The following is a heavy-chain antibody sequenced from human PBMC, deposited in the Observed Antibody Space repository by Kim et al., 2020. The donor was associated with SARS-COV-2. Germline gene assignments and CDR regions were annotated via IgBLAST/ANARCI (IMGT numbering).Heavy chain of an antibody. J-gene: IGHJ4*02. V-gene: IGHV3-74*01. CDR3: AIQTYDSSGYYLGY. D-gene: IGHD3-22*01. Sequence: ADSVKGRFTISRDNAKNTLYLQLNSLRAEDTAVYYCAIQTYDSSGYYLGYWGQGTLVTVSS.